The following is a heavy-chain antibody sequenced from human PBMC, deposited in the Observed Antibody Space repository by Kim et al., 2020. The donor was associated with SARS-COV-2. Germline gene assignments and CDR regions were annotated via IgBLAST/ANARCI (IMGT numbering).Heavy chain of an antibody. D-gene: IGHD3-3*01. Sequence: GGSLRLSCAASGFTFSDYYMSWIRQAPGKGLEWVSYISSSGSTIYYADSVKGRFTISRDNAKNSLYLQMNSLRAEDTAVYYCAREGITDYDFWSGYYADYWGQGTLVTVSS. CDR2: ISSSGSTI. J-gene: IGHJ4*02. CDR3: AREGITDYDFWSGYYADY. CDR1: GFTFSDYY. V-gene: IGHV3-11*01.